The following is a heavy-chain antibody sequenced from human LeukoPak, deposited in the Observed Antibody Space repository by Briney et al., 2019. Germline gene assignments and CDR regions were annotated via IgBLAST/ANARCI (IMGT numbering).Heavy chain of an antibody. CDR1: GYTFSSYD. D-gene: IGHD3-22*01. CDR2: MNPKSGDT. Sequence: GASVKVSCKASGYTFSSYDINWVRQATGQGLEWMGWMNPKSGDTGYAQKFQGRVTMTRDTSISTAYMELSRLRSDDTAVYYCARGLDSSGYPNDAFDIWGQGTMVTVSS. J-gene: IGHJ3*02. V-gene: IGHV1-8*02. CDR3: ARGLDSSGYPNDAFDI.